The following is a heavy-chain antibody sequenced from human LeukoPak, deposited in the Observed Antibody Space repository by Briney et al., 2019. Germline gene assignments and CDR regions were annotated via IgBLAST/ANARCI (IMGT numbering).Heavy chain of an antibody. CDR1: GFSLRTYA. Sequence: GQSLRLSCAASGFSLRTYAMIWVRQVPGKGLEWVSSIGGSDDTTYYAGSVKGRFTISSDFSTNTVSLQMTSLRAEDTAVYFCAKGLVVNDNYFDNWGQGTLVTVSS. D-gene: IGHD2-2*01. CDR2: IGGSDDTT. V-gene: IGHV3-23*01. J-gene: IGHJ4*02. CDR3: AKGLVVNDNYFDN.